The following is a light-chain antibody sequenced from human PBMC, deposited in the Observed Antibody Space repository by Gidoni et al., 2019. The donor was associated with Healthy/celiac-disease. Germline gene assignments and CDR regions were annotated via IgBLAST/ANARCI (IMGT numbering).Light chain of an antibody. V-gene: IGLV3-1*01. CDR1: KLGDKY. CDR2: EDN. J-gene: IGLJ2*01. Sequence: SYELTQPPSVSVSPGQTASITCSGDKLGDKYACWYQQRPGQSPVLVIYEDNNRPSGIPERLSGSNSGNTATLTISGTQAMDEADYYCQAWDSTTVVFGGGTKLTVL. CDR3: QAWDSTTVV.